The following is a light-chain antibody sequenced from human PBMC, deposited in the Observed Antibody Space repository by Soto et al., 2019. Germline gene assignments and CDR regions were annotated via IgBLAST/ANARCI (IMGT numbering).Light chain of an antibody. Sequence: QSALTQAPSASGTPGQRVAISCFGSYFNIGGNTVSWYQQLPGTAPKLMIYEVSNRPSGVSNRFSGSKSGNTASLTISGLQAEDEADYYCSSYTSSSTVFGTGTKVTVL. CDR1: YFNIGGNT. CDR2: EVS. J-gene: IGLJ1*01. V-gene: IGLV2-14*01. CDR3: SSYTSSSTV.